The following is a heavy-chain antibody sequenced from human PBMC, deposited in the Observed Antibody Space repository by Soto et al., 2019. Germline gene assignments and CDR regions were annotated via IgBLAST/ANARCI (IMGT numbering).Heavy chain of an antibody. CDR1: GGSISSSNW. CDR3: ASTGYSSSRRDY. Sequence: SETLSLTCAVSGGSISSSNWWSWVRQPPGKGLEWIGEIYHSGSTNYNPSLKSRVTISVDKSKNQFYLKLSSVTAADTAVYYCASTGYSSSRRDYWGQGTLVTVS. CDR2: IYHSGST. D-gene: IGHD6-13*01. V-gene: IGHV4-4*02. J-gene: IGHJ4*02.